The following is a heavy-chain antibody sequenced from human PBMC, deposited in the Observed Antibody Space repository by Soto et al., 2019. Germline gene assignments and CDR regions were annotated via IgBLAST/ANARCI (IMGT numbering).Heavy chain of an antibody. D-gene: IGHD4-17*01. J-gene: IGHJ3*02. Sequence: PRGSLRLSCAVSGFTFIAYAMSCFGHTPWKGLEWVSGISASRGRTYYADSVKGRFTISSDNSKNTLYLQMNSLRAEDTAVYYCAKDPNGDYVGGFEMWGPGTMVTVSS. CDR2: ISASRGRT. CDR1: GFTFIAYA. V-gene: IGHV3-23*01. CDR3: AKDPNGDYVGGFEM.